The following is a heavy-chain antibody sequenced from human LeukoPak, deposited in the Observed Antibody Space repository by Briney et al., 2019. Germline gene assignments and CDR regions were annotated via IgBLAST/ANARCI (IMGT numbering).Heavy chain of an antibody. J-gene: IGHJ4*02. D-gene: IGHD3-22*01. Sequence: GGSLRLSCAASGFTFSSYGMHWVRQAPGKGLEWVAVIWYDGSNKYYADSVKGRFTISRDNSKNTLYLQMNSLRAEDTAVYYCASYYYDSSGYYHDYWGQGTLVTVSS. CDR1: GFTFSSYG. V-gene: IGHV3-33*01. CDR3: ASYYYDSSGYYHDY. CDR2: IWYDGSNK.